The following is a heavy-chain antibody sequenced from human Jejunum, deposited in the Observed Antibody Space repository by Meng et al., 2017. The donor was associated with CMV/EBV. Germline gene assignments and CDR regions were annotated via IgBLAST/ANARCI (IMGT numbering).Heavy chain of an antibody. CDR1: GYTFTSCY. V-gene: IGHV1-46*01. D-gene: IGHD5-12*01. CDR3: ARGSGFDLHPDY. CDR2: INPGGGTT. J-gene: IGHJ4*02. Sequence: ASGYTFTSCYLHWVRQAPGQGLEWMGMINPGGGTTTYAQKFQGRVTMTRDTSTSTVYMELSSLRSEDTAVFYCARGSGFDLHPDYWGQGTLVTVSS.